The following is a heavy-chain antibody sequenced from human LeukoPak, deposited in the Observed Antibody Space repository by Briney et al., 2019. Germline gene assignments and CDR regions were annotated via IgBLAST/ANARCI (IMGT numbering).Heavy chain of an antibody. J-gene: IGHJ5*02. CDR1: GGSISSSSYY. D-gene: IGHD1-14*01. CDR3: ARQLGGRYGFDP. CDR2: IYYSGRT. V-gene: IGHV4-39*01. Sequence: SETLSLTCTVSGGSISSSSYYWGWIRQPPGKGLEWIGSIYYSGRTYYNPSLKSRVTISVDTSKNQSSLKLSSVTAADTAVYYCARQLGGRYGFDPWGQGTLVTVSS.